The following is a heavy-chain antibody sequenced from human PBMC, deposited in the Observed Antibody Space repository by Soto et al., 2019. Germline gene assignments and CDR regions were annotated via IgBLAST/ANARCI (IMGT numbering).Heavy chain of an antibody. CDR2: IKQDGSEK. D-gene: IGHD6-13*01. Sequence: GGSLRLSCAASGFTFSSYWMSWVRQAPGKGLEWVANIKQDGSEKYYVDSVKGRFTISRDNAKNSLYLQMNSLRAEDTAVYYCARVPGYSSSWYGVYYYYYYMDVWGKGTTVTVSS. CDR3: ARVPGYSSSWYGVYYYYYYMDV. V-gene: IGHV3-7*01. CDR1: GFTFSSYW. J-gene: IGHJ6*03.